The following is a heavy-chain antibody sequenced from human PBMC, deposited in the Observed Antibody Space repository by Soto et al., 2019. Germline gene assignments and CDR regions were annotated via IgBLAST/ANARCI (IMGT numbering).Heavy chain of an antibody. Sequence: EVQLVESGGGLVQPGGSLRLSCAASGFTFSSYEMNWVRQAPGKGLEWVSYISSSGSTIYYADSVKGRFTISRDNAKNSLYLQMNSLRAEDTAVYYCARDPTYDSSGYYDYWGQGTLVTVSS. CDR2: ISSSGSTI. D-gene: IGHD3-22*01. J-gene: IGHJ4*02. CDR3: ARDPTYDSSGYYDY. V-gene: IGHV3-48*03. CDR1: GFTFSSYE.